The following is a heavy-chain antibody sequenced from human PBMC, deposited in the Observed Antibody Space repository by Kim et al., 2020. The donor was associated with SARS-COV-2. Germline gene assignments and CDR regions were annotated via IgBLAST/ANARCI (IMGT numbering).Heavy chain of an antibody. V-gene: IGHV4-59*08. Sequence: SETLSLTCTVSGGSISSYYWSWIRQPPGKGLEWIGYIYYSGSTNYNPSLKSRVTISVDTSKNQFSLKLSSVTAADTTVYYCARHPRQMTTRGFDPWGQGTLVTVSS. D-gene: IGHD4-17*01. CDR1: GGSISSYY. CDR3: ARHPRQMTTRGFDP. J-gene: IGHJ5*02. CDR2: IYYSGST.